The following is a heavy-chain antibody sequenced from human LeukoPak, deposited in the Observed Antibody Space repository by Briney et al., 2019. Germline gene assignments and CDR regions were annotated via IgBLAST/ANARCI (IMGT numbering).Heavy chain of an antibody. CDR1: GYTFTSYG. J-gene: IGHJ6*02. D-gene: IGHD6-19*01. Sequence: ASVKVSCKASGYTFTSYGISWVRRAPGQGLEWMGWISAYNGNTNYAQKLQGRVTMTTDTSTSTAYMELRSLRSDDTAVYYCARVASSGWYGSYYYGMDVWGQGTTVTVSS. V-gene: IGHV1-18*01. CDR3: ARVASSGWYGSYYYGMDV. CDR2: ISAYNGNT.